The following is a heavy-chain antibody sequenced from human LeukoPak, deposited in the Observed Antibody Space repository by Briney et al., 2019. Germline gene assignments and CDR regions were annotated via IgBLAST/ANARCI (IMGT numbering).Heavy chain of an antibody. J-gene: IGHJ6*03. D-gene: IGHD3-16*02. CDR2: INTDGSRT. CDR1: GFTFNSYW. CDR3: VRVASLAYYLDV. Sequence: SGGSLRLSCAASGFTFNSYWIHWVRQAPGKGLVWVSRINTDGSRTNYADSVKGRFAISRDDAKNTVHLQMYSLGAEESAVYYCVRVASLAYYLDVWGKGTTVNVS. V-gene: IGHV3-74*01.